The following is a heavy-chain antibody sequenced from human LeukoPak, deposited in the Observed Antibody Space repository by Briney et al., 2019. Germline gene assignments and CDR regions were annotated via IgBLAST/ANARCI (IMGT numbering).Heavy chain of an antibody. CDR1: GFTFSTYW. J-gene: IGHJ3*02. D-gene: IGHD3-10*01. CDR3: ARVETFGVNGEDAFDI. V-gene: IGHV3-7*01. Sequence: GGSLRLSCEASGFTFSTYWMSWVRQAPGKGLEWVANIKQDGSEKYYVDSVKGRFTISRDNAKNSVYLQMTSLRAEDTAFYYCARVETFGVNGEDAFDIWGQGTMVPVFS. CDR2: IKQDGSEK.